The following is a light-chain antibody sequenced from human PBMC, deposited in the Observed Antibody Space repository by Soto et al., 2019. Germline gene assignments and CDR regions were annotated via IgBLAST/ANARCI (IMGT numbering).Light chain of an antibody. J-gene: IGLJ3*02. CDR2: DDS. Sequence: SYKLTQPPSVSVAPGQTARITCGGSKLGSESVHWYRQKPGQAPVLVVYDDSDRPSGIPERFSGSNSGHTATLTINRVEAGDEADYYCQVWDSSDNHVVFGGGTKLTVL. CDR1: KLGSES. V-gene: IGLV3-21*02. CDR3: QVWDSSDNHVV.